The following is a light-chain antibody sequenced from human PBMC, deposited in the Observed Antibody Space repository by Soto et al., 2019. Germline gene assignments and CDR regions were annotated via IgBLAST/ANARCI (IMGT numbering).Light chain of an antibody. CDR3: SAWDDNIYGPV. V-gene: IGLV1-44*01. J-gene: IGLJ2*01. Sequence: QSVLTQPPSASGTPGQRVAISCSGGSSDIGSNPVNWYLHLPGAAPKLLIYRDNQRPSGVPDRFSGSKSGTSASLTISGLQSADEADYFCSAWDDNIYGPVFGGETKLTVL. CDR2: RDN. CDR1: SSDIGSNP.